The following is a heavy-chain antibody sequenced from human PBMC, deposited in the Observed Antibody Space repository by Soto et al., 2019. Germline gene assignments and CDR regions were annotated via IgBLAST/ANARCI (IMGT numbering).Heavy chain of an antibody. V-gene: IGHV4-39*02. D-gene: IGHD2-8*02. CDR1: GGSISSFSYY. J-gene: IGHJ4*02. CDR3: ARDKITGLFNY. CDR2: IYYSGST. Sequence: SDTLSLTCTVSGGSISSFSYYWGWIRQPPGKGLEWIGSIYYSGSTYYNPSLKSRVTISVDTSKNQFSLKLTSVTAADTAVYYCARDKITGLFNYWGQGTLVTVS.